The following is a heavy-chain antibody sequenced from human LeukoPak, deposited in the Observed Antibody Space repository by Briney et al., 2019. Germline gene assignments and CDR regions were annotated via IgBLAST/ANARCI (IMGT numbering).Heavy chain of an antibody. CDR1: GFTVSSNY. D-gene: IGHD5-12*01. CDR2: IYSGGST. J-gene: IGHJ4*02. V-gene: IGHV3-53*01. Sequence: GGSLRLSCAASGFTVSSNYMSWVRQAPGKGLEWVSVIYSGGSTYYADSVKGRFTISRDNSKNTLYLQMNSLRAEDTAVYYCAKIRKATENDYWGQGTLVTVSS. CDR3: AKIRKATENDY.